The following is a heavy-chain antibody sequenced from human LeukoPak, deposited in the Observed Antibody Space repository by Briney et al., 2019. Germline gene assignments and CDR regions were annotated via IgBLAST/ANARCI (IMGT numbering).Heavy chain of an antibody. Sequence: GGSLRLSCAASGFTFSSYWMSWVRQAPGKGLEWVANIKQDGSEKYYVDSVKGRFTISRDNAKNSLYLRMNSLRAEDTAVYYCAREPVVDAFDIWGQGTMVTVSS. CDR1: GFTFSSYW. D-gene: IGHD2-21*01. V-gene: IGHV3-7*01. J-gene: IGHJ3*02. CDR2: IKQDGSEK. CDR3: AREPVVDAFDI.